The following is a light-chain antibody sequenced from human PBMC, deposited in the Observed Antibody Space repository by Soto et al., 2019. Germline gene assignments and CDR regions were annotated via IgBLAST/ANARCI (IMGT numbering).Light chain of an antibody. V-gene: IGLV2-14*01. Sequence: QSALTQPASVYGSPGQSITISCNGTSSDVGGYNYVSWYQQHPGKAPKLMIYEVSNRTSGVSNRFSGSKSGNTASLTISGLQAEDEADYYCSSYTSSSTLVFGGGTKLTVL. CDR1: SSDVGGYNY. J-gene: IGLJ2*01. CDR3: SSYTSSSTLV. CDR2: EVS.